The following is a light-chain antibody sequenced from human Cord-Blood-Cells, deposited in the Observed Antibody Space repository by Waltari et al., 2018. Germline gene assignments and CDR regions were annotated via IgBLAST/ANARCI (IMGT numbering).Light chain of an antibody. CDR2: AAS. CDR1: PSISSY. V-gene: IGKV1-39*01. Sequence: DIQMTQSPYSLSASVGDSVTITCRASPSISSYLNWYQQKPGKAPKLLIYAASSLQSGVPSRFSGSGSGTDFTLTISSLQPEDFATYYCQQSYSTPMYSFGQGTKLEIK. CDR3: QQSYSTPMYS. J-gene: IGKJ2*03.